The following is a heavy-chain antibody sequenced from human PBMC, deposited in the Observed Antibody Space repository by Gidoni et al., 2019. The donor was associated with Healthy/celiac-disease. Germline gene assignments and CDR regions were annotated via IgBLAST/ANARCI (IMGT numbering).Heavy chain of an antibody. J-gene: IGHJ4*02. D-gene: IGHD6-6*01. Sequence: QVQLQESGPGLVKPSVTLSLTCAVSGGSISSSNWWSWVRQPPGKGLEWIGEIYHSGSTNYNPSLKSRVTISVDKSKNQFSLKLSSVTAADTAVYYCARDFRSAARPSGDYFDYWGQGTLVTVSS. CDR2: IYHSGST. V-gene: IGHV4-4*02. CDR3: ARDFRSAARPSGDYFDY. CDR1: GGSISSSNW.